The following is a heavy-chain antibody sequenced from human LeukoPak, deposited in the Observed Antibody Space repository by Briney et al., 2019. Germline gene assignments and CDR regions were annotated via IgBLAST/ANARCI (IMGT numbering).Heavy chain of an antibody. D-gene: IGHD3-3*01. CDR1: GGSISSYY. V-gene: IGHV4-59*08. CDR2: IYYSGST. CDR3: AGGRGGYDFWSGYYRWFDP. Sequence: PSETLSLTCTVSGGSISSYYWSWIRQPPGKGLEWIGYIYYSGSTNYNPSLKSRVTISVDTSKNQFSLKLSSVTAADTAVYYCAGGRGGYDFWSGYYRWFDPWGQGTLVTVSS. J-gene: IGHJ5*02.